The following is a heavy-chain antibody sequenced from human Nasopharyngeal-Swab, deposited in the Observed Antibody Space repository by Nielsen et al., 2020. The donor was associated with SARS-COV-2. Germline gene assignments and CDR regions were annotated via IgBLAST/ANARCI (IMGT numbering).Heavy chain of an antibody. Sequence: LSLTCTVSGGSISSGGYYWSWIRQHPGKGLEWIGYIYYSGSTYYNPSLKSRVTISVDTSKNQFSLKLSSVTAADTAVYYCARAPSVYYYGMDVWGQGTTVTVSS. CDR2: IYYSGST. J-gene: IGHJ6*02. V-gene: IGHV4-31*03. CDR3: ARAPSVYYYGMDV. CDR1: GGSISSGGYY.